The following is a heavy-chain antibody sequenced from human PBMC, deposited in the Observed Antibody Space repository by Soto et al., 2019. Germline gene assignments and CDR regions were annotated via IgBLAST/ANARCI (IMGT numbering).Heavy chain of an antibody. V-gene: IGHV3-9*01. D-gene: IGHD6-19*01. CDR3: AKAVAGIAFDI. CDR2: ISWNSGSI. J-gene: IGHJ3*02. CDR1: GFTFSSYA. Sequence: GGSLRLSCAASGFTFSSYAMSWVRQAPGKGLEWVSGISWNSGSIGYADSVKGRFTISRDNAKNSLYLQMNSLRAEDTALYYCAKAVAGIAFDIWGQGTMVTVSS.